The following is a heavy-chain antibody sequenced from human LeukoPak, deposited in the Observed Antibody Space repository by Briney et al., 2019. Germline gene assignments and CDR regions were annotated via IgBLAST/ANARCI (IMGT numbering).Heavy chain of an antibody. CDR1: GGSFSGYY. CDR2: INHSGST. CDR3: ARGHYDYVWGSYRTYFDY. Sequence: SETLSLTCAVYGGSFSGYYWSWIRQPPGKGLEWIGEINHSGSTNYNPSLKSRVTISVDTSKNQFSLKLSSVTAADTAVYYCARGHYDYVWGSYRTYFDYWGQGTLVTVSS. V-gene: IGHV4-34*01. D-gene: IGHD3-16*02. J-gene: IGHJ4*02.